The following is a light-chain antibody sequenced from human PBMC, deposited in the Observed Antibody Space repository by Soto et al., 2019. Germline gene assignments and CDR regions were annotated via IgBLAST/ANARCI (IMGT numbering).Light chain of an antibody. CDR2: DVS. J-gene: IGLJ2*01. V-gene: IGLV2-11*01. Sequence: QSALTQPRSVSGAPGQSVTISCTGTSSDVGGYNYVSWHQHHPGKAPKLMIYDVSKRPSGGPYRFSGSNSDNTASLTISGLQDEDEADYYCCSYAANNRVFGGGTKLTVL. CDR3: CSYAANNRV. CDR1: SSDVGGYNY.